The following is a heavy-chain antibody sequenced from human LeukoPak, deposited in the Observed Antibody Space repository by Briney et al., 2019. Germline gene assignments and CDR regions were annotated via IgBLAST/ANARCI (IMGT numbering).Heavy chain of an antibody. J-gene: IGHJ5*02. CDR3: TSFGHEVDP. D-gene: IGHD2/OR15-2a*01. CDR1: GFTFSGSW. V-gene: IGHV3-7*03. Sequence: GGSLRLSCAGSGFTFSGSWMSWVRQAPGKGLEWVANINQDGSGEYYVDSVKGRFTTSRDNAKNSLYLQMNSLRAEDTAVYYCTSFGHEVDPWGQGTLVTVSS. CDR2: INQDGSGE.